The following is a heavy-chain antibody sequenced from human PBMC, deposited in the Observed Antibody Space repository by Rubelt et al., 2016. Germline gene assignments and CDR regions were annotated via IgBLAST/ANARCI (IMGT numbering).Heavy chain of an antibody. D-gene: IGHD2-21*02. Sequence: QVQLQESGPGLVKPSGTLSLICAVSGDSISTNNWWTWVRQSPGKGLEWIGEIFHRGTTNNNPSLNSRVTISLDKSKNQFALNTTPGTAADTAVYYCARGRNCMASTCYSSNWFDTWGQGILVTVSS. V-gene: IGHV4-4*02. CDR1: GDSISTNNW. J-gene: IGHJ5*02. CDR3: ARGRNCMASTCYSSNWFDT. CDR2: IFHRGTT.